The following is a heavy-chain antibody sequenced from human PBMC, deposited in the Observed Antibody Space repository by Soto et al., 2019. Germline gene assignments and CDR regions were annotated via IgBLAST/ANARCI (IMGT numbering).Heavy chain of an antibody. D-gene: IGHD6-13*01. CDR3: ARLGYSSSWMNWFDP. CDR1: GFTVSSNY. J-gene: IGHJ5*02. V-gene: IGHV3-53*01. CDR2: IYSGGST. Sequence: GGSLRLSCAASGFTVSSNYMSWVRQAPGKGLEWVSVIYSGGSTYYADSVKGRFTISRDNSKNTPYLQMNSLRAEDTAVYYCARLGYSSSWMNWFDPWGQGTLVTVSS.